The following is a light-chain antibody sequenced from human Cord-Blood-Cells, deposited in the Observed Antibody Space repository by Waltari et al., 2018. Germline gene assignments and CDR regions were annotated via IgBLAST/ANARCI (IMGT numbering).Light chain of an antibody. CDR3: QVWDSSSDSWV. Sequence: SYVLTHPPSVSVPPGNTARLTSRGNNMRSKIGDWYQQNPGQAPVLVIYYDSDRPSGNPERFSGSNSGNTATLTISRVEAGDEADYYCQVWDSSSDSWVFGGGTKLTVL. J-gene: IGLJ3*02. CDR1: NMRSKI. V-gene: IGLV3-21*04. CDR2: YDS.